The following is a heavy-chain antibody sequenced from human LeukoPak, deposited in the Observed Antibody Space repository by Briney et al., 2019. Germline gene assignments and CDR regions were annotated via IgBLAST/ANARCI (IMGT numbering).Heavy chain of an antibody. CDR1: GGSFSGYY. D-gene: IGHD3-22*01. CDR2: INHSGST. V-gene: IGHV4-34*01. Sequence: PSETLSLTCAVYGGSFSGYYWSWIRQPPGKGLEWIGEINHSGSTNYNPSLKSRVTISVDTSKNQFSPKLSSVTAADTAVYYCARAGGASYYYDSSGYYHFDYWGQGTLVTVSS. J-gene: IGHJ4*02. CDR3: ARAGGASYYYDSSGYYHFDY.